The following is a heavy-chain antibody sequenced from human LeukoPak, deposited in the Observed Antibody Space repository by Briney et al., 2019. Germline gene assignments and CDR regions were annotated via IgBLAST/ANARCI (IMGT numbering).Heavy chain of an antibody. CDR1: GGSISSYY. CDR3: ARVRYYDSTVLTRKRSYYFDY. J-gene: IGHJ4*02. Sequence: PSETLSLTCTVSGGSISSYYWSWIRQPPGKGLEWIGYIYYSGSTNYNPSLKSRVTISVDTSKNQFSLKLSSVTAAGTAVYYCARVRYYDSTVLTRKRSYYFDYWGQGTLVTVSS. V-gene: IGHV4-59*12. CDR2: IYYSGST. D-gene: IGHD3-22*01.